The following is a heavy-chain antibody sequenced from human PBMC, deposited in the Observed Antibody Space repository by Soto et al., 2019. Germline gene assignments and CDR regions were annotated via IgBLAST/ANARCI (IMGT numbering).Heavy chain of an antibody. CDR1: GGSFSGYY. CDR3: ARGLRLRWPLYGMDV. D-gene: IGHD2-21*01. J-gene: IGHJ6*02. V-gene: IGHV4-34*01. CDR2: INHSGST. Sequence: QVQLQQWGAGLLKPSETLSLTCAVYGGSFSGYYWSWIRQPPGKGLEWIGEINHSGSTNYNPSLTTRVNISVDTSKNQFSLKLSSVTAADTAVYYCARGLRLRWPLYGMDVWGQGTTVTVSS.